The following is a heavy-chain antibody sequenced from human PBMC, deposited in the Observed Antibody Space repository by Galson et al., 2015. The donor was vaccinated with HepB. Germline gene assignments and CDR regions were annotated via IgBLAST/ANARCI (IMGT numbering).Heavy chain of an antibody. V-gene: IGHV1-24*01. CDR2: FDPEDGET. CDR1: GYTLTELS. Sequence: SVKVSCKVSGYTLTELSMHWVRQAPGKGLEWMGGFDPEDGETIYAQKFQGRVTMTEDTSTDTAYMELSSLRSEDTAVYYCATEFPGADSDAFDIWGQGTMVTVSS. J-gene: IGHJ3*02. D-gene: IGHD2-21*01. CDR3: ATEFPGADSDAFDI.